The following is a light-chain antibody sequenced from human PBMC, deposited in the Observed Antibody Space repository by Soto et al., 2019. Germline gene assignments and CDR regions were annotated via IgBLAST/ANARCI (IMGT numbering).Light chain of an antibody. V-gene: IGLV3-21*04. Sequence: YELTQPPSVSVAPGKTARITCGGNNIGSKSVHWYQQKPRQAPVLVIYYDSDRPSGIPERFSGSNSGNTATLTISRVEAADEAAHYCHVWDSSSDHVVFGGGTKVTVL. CDR1: NIGSKS. CDR3: HVWDSSSDHVV. J-gene: IGLJ2*01. CDR2: YDS.